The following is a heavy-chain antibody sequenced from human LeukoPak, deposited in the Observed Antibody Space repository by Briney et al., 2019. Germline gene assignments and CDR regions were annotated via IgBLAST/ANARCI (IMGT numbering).Heavy chain of an antibody. CDR3: AKVVRGVIIPTDFDY. CDR1: GFSFSSFS. D-gene: IGHD3-10*01. J-gene: IGHJ4*02. Sequence: GGSLRLSCAASGFSFSSFSMHWVRQAPGKGPVWVSRITRESGTDYADSVRGRFTISRDNAKNTLNLQMDSLRAEDTAVYYCAKVVRGVIIPTDFDYWGQGTLVTVSS. CDR2: ITRESGT. V-gene: IGHV3-74*01.